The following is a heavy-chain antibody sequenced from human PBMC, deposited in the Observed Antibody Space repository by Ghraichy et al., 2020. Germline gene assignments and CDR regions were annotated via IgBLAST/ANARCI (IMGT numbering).Heavy chain of an antibody. CDR1: GFTFSSYA. V-gene: IGHV3-23*01. Sequence: GGSLRLSCAASGFTFSSYAMNWVRQAPGKGLEWVSGITGGGGTIYYADSVKGRFTISRDNSKNTLYLQMKSLRAEDTAVYFCARVGDSSGNYPSWFDPWGQGTLVTVSS. J-gene: IGHJ5*02. CDR3: ARVGDSSGNYPSWFDP. D-gene: IGHD3-22*01. CDR2: ITGGGGTI.